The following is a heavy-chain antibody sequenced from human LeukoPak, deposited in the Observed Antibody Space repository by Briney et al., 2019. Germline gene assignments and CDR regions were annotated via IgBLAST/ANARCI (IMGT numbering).Heavy chain of an antibody. V-gene: IGHV4-34*01. Sequence: SETLSLTCAVYGGSFSGYYWSWIRQPPGKGLEWIGEINHSGSTNYNPSLKSRVTISVDTSKNQFSLKLSSVTAADTAVYYCARATRKVVVPAARLDYWGQGTLVTVSS. D-gene: IGHD2-2*01. CDR2: INHSGST. J-gene: IGHJ4*02. CDR3: ARATRKVVVPAARLDY. CDR1: GGSFSGYY.